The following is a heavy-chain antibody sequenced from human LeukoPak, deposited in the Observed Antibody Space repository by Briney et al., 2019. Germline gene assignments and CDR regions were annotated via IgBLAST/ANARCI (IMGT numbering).Heavy chain of an antibody. Sequence: GGSLRLSCAASGFTFSDYYMSWVRQAPGKGLEWVSAISGSGGSTYYADSVKGRFTISRDNSKNTLYLQMNSLRAEDTAVYYCAKDPGYSGYDGGTGFDYWGQGTLVTISS. V-gene: IGHV3-23*01. D-gene: IGHD5-12*01. J-gene: IGHJ4*02. CDR1: GFTFSDYY. CDR3: AKDPGYSGYDGGTGFDY. CDR2: ISGSGGST.